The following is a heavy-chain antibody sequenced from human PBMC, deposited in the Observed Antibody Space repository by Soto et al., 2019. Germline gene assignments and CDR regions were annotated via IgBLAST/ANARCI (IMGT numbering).Heavy chain of an antibody. D-gene: IGHD3-10*01. CDR1: GFTFSSYG. V-gene: IGHV3-33*01. CDR3: ASPGGFGTISDADYYYYGMDV. CDR2: IWYDGSNK. J-gene: IGHJ6*02. Sequence: GGSLRLSCAASGFTFSSYGMHWVRQAPGKGLEWVAVIWYDGSNKYYADSVKGRFTISRDNSKNTLYLQMNSLRAEDTAVYYCASPGGFGTISDADYYYYGMDVWGQGTTVTVSS.